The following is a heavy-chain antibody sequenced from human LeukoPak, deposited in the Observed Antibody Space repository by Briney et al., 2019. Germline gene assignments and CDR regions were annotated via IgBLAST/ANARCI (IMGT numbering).Heavy chain of an antibody. J-gene: IGHJ3*02. Sequence: ASVKVSCKASGYTFTNNFMHWVRQAPGQGLEWMGIINPSGDNTWYAQKFQGRVTMTRDMATSKDYMEVSSLRSEDTAVYYCARAHDAFDIWGQGTMVSVSS. CDR1: GYTFTNNF. CDR2: INPSGDNT. V-gene: IGHV1-46*01. CDR3: ARAHDAFDI.